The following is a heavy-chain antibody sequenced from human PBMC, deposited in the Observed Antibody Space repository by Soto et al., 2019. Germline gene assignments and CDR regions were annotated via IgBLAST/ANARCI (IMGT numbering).Heavy chain of an antibody. CDR1: GGTFSSYA. CDR2: IIPIFGTA. Sequence: QVQLVQSGAEVKKPGSSVKVSCKASGGTFSSYAISWVRQAPGQGIEWMGGIIPIFGTANYAQKFQGRVTITAEKSASTAYMELRRMRSEDTAVNYCATLGGTAMVKIDSRGQGTLGTVSS. CDR3: ATLGGTAMVKIDS. J-gene: IGHJ4*02. D-gene: IGHD5-18*01. V-gene: IGHV1-69*06.